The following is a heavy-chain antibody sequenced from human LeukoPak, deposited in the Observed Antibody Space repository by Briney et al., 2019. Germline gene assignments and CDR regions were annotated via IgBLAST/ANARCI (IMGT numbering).Heavy chain of an antibody. CDR1: GFTVSSYW. Sequence: GGSLRLSCAASGFTVSSYWMHWVRQAPGKGLVWVSRISSDGKTTNYADSVKGRFTISGDNAKNSLYLQMNSLRAEDTAVYYCARARYSSGWSDLDYWGQGTLVTVSS. CDR2: ISSDGKTT. J-gene: IGHJ4*02. D-gene: IGHD6-19*01. CDR3: ARARYSSGWSDLDY. V-gene: IGHV3-74*01.